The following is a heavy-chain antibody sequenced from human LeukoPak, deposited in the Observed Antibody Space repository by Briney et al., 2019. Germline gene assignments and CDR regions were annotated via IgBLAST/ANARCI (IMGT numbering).Heavy chain of an antibody. CDR2: ISYDGSNK. Sequence: GRSLRLSCAASGFTFSSYAMHWVRQAPGKGLEWVAVISYDGSNKYYADSVKGRFTVSRDNSKNTLYLQMNSLRAEDTAVYYCASDPDDYGGPFDYWGQGTLVTVSS. CDR3: ASDPDDYGGPFDY. V-gene: IGHV3-30-3*01. D-gene: IGHD4-23*01. CDR1: GFTFSSYA. J-gene: IGHJ4*02.